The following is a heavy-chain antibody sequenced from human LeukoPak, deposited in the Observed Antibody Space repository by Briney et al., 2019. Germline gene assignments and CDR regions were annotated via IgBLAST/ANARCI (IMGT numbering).Heavy chain of an antibody. V-gene: IGHV4-59*08. Sequence: SETLSLTCTVSGGSISSYYWSWIRQPPGKGLEWIGYIYYSGSTNYNPSLKSRVTISVDTSKNQFSLKLSSVTAADTAVYYCARHGGSSWYSQDYYYMDVWGKGTTVTVSS. CDR1: GGSISSYY. J-gene: IGHJ6*03. CDR3: ARHGGSSWYSQDYYYMDV. CDR2: IYYSGST. D-gene: IGHD6-13*01.